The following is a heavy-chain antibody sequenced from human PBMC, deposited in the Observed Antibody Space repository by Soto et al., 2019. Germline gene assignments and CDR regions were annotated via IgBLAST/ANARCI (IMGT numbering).Heavy chain of an antibody. CDR1: GYTFTSYG. J-gene: IGHJ6*02. Sequence: ASVKVSCKASGYTFTSYGISCVRQAPGQGLEWMGWISAYNGNTNDAQKLQGRVTMTTDTSTSTAYMELRSLRSDDTAVYYCARTHPRLQQAYYYCGMDVWGQGTTVTVSS. V-gene: IGHV1-18*01. CDR2: ISAYNGNT. D-gene: IGHD6-13*01. CDR3: ARTHPRLQQAYYYCGMDV.